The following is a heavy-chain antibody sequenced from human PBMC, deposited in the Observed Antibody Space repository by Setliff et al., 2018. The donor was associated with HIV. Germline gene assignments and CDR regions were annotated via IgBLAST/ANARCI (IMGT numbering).Heavy chain of an antibody. V-gene: IGHV4-59*11. CDR2: VYYNGNT. D-gene: IGHD5-12*01. Sequence: SETLSLTCSVSGGSINSHYWSWIRQTPGKGLEWIGYVYYNGNTNNNPSLRSRVTMSVDTSKNQFSLKLRSVTAADTAVYYCARGGNSRAAWFDSWGQGTLVTVSS. CDR3: ARGGNSRAAWFDS. J-gene: IGHJ5*01. CDR1: GGSINSHY.